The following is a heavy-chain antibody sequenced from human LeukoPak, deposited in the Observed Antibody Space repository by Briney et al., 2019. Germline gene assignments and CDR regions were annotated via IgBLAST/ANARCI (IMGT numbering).Heavy chain of an antibody. Sequence: SETLSLTCTVSGGSISSGGYYWSWIRQHPGKGLEWIGYIYYSGSTYYNPSLKSRVTISVDTSKNQFSLKLSSVTAADTAAYYCARFEYDYVWGSYRPDAFDIWGQGTMVTVSS. CDR2: IYYSGST. CDR3: ARFEYDYVWGSYRPDAFDI. J-gene: IGHJ3*02. V-gene: IGHV4-31*03. D-gene: IGHD3-16*02. CDR1: GGSISSGGYY.